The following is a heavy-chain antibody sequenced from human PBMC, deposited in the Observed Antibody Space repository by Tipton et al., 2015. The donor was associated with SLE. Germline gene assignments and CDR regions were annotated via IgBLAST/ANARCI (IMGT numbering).Heavy chain of an antibody. V-gene: IGHV4-59*01. CDR2: IYYSGST. J-gene: IGHJ3*02. Sequence: TLSLTCTVSGGSISSYYWSWIRQPPGKGLEWIGYIYYSGSTNYNPSLKSRVTISVDTSKNQFSLKLSSVTAADTAVYYCARAVPDLGELSPEAFDIWGQGTMVTVSS. D-gene: IGHD3-16*02. CDR3: ARAVPDLGELSPEAFDI. CDR1: GGSISSYY.